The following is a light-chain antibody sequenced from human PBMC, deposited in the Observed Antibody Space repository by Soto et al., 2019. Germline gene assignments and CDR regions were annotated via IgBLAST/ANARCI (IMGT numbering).Light chain of an antibody. CDR2: WAS. V-gene: IGKV4-1*01. J-gene: IGKJ1*01. Sequence: DNVMTQSPDSLSVSLGARATINCRSSQSVLYSSNSKNYIAWYQQKAGQPPRLLIYWASTREAGVPDRFGGSGSGTDFTLTISSLQAEDVAVYDCQQYYSNPTFGQGTKVEIK. CDR1: QSVLYSSNSKNY. CDR3: QQYYSNPT.